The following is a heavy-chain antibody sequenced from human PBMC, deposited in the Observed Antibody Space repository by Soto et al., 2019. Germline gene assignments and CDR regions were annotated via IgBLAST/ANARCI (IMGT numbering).Heavy chain of an antibody. CDR3: KGLWDSSGYYPDY. J-gene: IGHJ4*02. CDR1: GFTFGDYA. D-gene: IGHD3-22*01. Sequence: EVQLVESGGGLVQPGRSLRLSCTASGFTFGDYAMSWVRQAPGKGLEWVGFIRSKAYGGTTEYAASVKGRFTISRDDSKSIAYLQMNSLKTEDTAVYYCKGLWDSSGYYPDYWGQGTLVTVSS. CDR2: IRSKAYGGTT. V-gene: IGHV3-49*04.